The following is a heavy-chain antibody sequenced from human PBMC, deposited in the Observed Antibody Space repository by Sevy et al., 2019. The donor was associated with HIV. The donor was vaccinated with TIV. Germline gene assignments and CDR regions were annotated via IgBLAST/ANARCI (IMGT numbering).Heavy chain of an antibody. CDR3: AKDGGWYVSSDMDV. Sequence: GGSLRLSCAASGFTFSSYGMQWVRQAPGKGLEWVAFIRYDGSYKYYADSVKGRFTISRYNSKNTLHLQMNSLRAEDTAVYYCAKDGGWYVSSDMDVWGKGTTVTVSS. J-gene: IGHJ6*03. CDR1: GFTFSSYG. V-gene: IGHV3-30*02. CDR2: IRYDGSYK. D-gene: IGHD3-22*01.